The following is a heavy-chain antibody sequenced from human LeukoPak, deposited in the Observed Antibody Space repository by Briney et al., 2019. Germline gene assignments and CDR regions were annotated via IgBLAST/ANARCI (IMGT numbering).Heavy chain of an antibody. CDR2: INHSGST. CDR1: GGSFSGYY. Sequence: SETLSLTCAVYGGSFSGYYWSWIRQPPGKGLEWIGEINHSGSTNYNPSLKSRVTISVDTSKNQFSLKLSSVTAADTAVYYCARGPAVVVVVAALRPLDYRGQGTLVTVSS. V-gene: IGHV4-34*01. D-gene: IGHD2-15*01. J-gene: IGHJ4*02. CDR3: ARGPAVVVVVAALRPLDY.